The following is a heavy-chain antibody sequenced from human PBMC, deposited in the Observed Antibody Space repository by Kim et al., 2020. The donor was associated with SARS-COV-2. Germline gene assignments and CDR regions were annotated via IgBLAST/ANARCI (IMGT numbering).Heavy chain of an antibody. CDR2: INPNSGGT. D-gene: IGHD2-15*01. CDR1: GYTFTGYY. V-gene: IGHV1-2*02. J-gene: IGHJ5*02. CDR3: ARGVVAATLRGRYWFDP. Sequence: ASVKVSCKASGYTFTGYYMHWVRQAPGQGLEWMGWINPNSGGTNYAQKFQGRVTMTRDTSISTAYMELSRLRSDDTAVYYCARGVVAATLRGRYWFDPWGQGTLVTVSS.